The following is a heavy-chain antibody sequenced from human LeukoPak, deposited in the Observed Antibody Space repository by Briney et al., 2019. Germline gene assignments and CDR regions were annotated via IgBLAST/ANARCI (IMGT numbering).Heavy chain of an antibody. V-gene: IGHV4-31*03. CDR3: ARGLGDSSGYYYRPFDY. Sequence: SETLSLTCTVSGGSISSGGYYWSWLRQHPGKGLEWIGYIYYSGSTYYNPSLKSRVTISADTSKNQFSLKLSSVTAADTAVYYCARGLGDSSGYYYRPFDYWGQGTLVTVS. CDR2: IYYSGST. CDR1: GGSISSGGYY. D-gene: IGHD3-22*01. J-gene: IGHJ4*02.